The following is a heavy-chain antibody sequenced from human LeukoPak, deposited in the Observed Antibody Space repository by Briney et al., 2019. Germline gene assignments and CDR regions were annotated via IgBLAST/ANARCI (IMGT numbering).Heavy chain of an antibody. J-gene: IGHJ4*02. CDR3: GRGIFIAARPGSRFFDY. D-gene: IGHD6-6*01. CDR2: IYYSGST. CDR1: GGSISSGGYY. Sequence: SETLSLTCTVSGGSISSGGYYWSWIRQHPGKGLEWIGYIYYSGSTYYNPSLKGRVTISVDTSKNQFSLKRSSVTAADTAGYYWGRGIFIAARPGSRFFDYWGQGTLVTVSS. V-gene: IGHV4-31*03.